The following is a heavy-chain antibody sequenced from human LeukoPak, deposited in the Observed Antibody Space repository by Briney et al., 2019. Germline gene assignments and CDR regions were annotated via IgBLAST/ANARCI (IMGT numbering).Heavy chain of an antibody. D-gene: IGHD6-13*01. J-gene: IGHJ4*02. Sequence: GGSLRLSCAASGFTFSTYAMSWVRQAPGKGLEWVSAISGSGGSTYYADSVKGRFTISRDNSKNTLYLQMNSLRAEDTAVYYCANDLSSSWYQYYFDYWGQGTLVTVSS. CDR3: ANDLSSSWYQYYFDY. CDR1: GFTFSTYA. V-gene: IGHV3-23*01. CDR2: ISGSGGST.